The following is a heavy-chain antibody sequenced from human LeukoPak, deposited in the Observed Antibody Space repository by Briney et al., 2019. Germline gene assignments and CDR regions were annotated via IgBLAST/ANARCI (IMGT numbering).Heavy chain of an antibody. D-gene: IGHD1-14*01. V-gene: IGHV3-23*01. CDR1: GLTFSIYG. Sequence: GGSLRLSCAASGLTFSIYGMSWVRQAPGKGLEWVSAISRGGTTSYADSVRGRFTISRDNSKSTLYLQMNSLRVADTAVYYCAQEDSEGGPNWFDPWGQGALVTVSS. CDR3: AQEDSEGGPNWFDP. J-gene: IGHJ5*02. CDR2: ISRGGTT.